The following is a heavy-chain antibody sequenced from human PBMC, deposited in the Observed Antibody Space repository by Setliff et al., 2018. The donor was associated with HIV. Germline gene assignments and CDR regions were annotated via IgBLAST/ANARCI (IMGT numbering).Heavy chain of an antibody. CDR3: ARVGAMVRGVIPHWFDP. CDR2: IYYSGST. Sequence: PSETLSLTCTVSGGSISSSSYYWGWIRQPPGKGLEWIGSIYYSGSTYYNPSLKSRVTISVDTSKNQFSLKLSSVTAADTAVYYCARVGAMVRGVIPHWFDPWGQGTLVTVS. J-gene: IGHJ5*02. CDR1: GGSISSSSYY. V-gene: IGHV4-39*07. D-gene: IGHD3-10*01.